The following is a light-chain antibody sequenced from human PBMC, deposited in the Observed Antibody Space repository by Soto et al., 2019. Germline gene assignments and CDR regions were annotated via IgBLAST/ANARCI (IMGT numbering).Light chain of an antibody. Sequence: EIVLTQSPATLSLSPGDRASLSCRASQSVASFLAWYQQKPGQAPRLLIYDASNRATGLPARFSGSGSGTDFTLTISSLEPEDFAIYYCQQRGNWPPITFGQGTRLEL. CDR1: QSVASF. CDR2: DAS. V-gene: IGKV3-11*01. J-gene: IGKJ5*01. CDR3: QQRGNWPPIT.